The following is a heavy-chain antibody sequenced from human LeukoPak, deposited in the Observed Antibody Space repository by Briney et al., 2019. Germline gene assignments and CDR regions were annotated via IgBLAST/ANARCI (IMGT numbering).Heavy chain of an antibody. CDR3: ARSTRYHSSWLYLFDP. CDR2: INYSGST. D-gene: IGHD6-13*01. J-gene: IGHJ5*02. Sequence: SSETLSLTCSVSGGSIISSTNYWGWIRQPPGKGLQWIGSINYSGSTYYNTSLKSRVTMSVDTSKNQFSLKLSSVTAEDTAVYYCARSTRYHSSWLYLFDPWGQGTLVTVSS. CDR1: GGSIISSTNY. V-gene: IGHV4-39*01.